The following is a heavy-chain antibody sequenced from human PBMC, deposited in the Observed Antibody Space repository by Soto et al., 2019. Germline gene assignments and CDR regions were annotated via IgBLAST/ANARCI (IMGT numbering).Heavy chain of an antibody. CDR2: FDPEDGET. J-gene: IGHJ4*02. V-gene: IGHV1-24*01. CDR1: GYTLTELS. CDR3: ATPKTELRYFDWLLSPFDY. Sequence: ASVKVSCKVSGYTLTELSMHWVRQAPGKGLEWMGGFDPEDGETIYAQKFQGRVTMTEDTSTDTAYMELSSLRSEDTAVYYCATPKTELRYFDWLLSPFDYWGQGTLVTVSS. D-gene: IGHD3-9*01.